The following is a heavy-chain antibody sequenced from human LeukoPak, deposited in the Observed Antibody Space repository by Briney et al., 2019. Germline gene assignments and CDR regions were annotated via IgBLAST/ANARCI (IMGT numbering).Heavy chain of an antibody. Sequence: PSETLSLTCTVSGGSISSYYWSWIRQPPGKGLEWIGYIYYSGSTNYNPSLKSRVTISVDTSVNQFSLKLSSVTAADTAVYYCARGSYYGSGSYYPHWFDPWGQGTPVTVSS. J-gene: IGHJ5*02. CDR3: ARGSYYGSGSYYPHWFDP. D-gene: IGHD3-10*01. CDR2: IYYSGST. V-gene: IGHV4-59*08. CDR1: GGSISSYY.